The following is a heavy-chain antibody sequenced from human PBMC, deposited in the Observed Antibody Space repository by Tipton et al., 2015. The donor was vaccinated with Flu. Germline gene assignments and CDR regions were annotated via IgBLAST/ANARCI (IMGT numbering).Heavy chain of an antibody. CDR1: GVSISSYY. CDR2: IYYSGST. J-gene: IGHJ2*01. D-gene: IGHD6-19*01. Sequence: TLPLTCTVSGVSISSYYWSWIRQPPGKGLEWIGYIYYSGSTNYNPSLKSRVTISVDTSKNQFSLKLSSVTAADTAVYYCARGIAVAREAWWYFELWGRGTLVTVSS. CDR3: ARGIAVAREAWWYFEL. V-gene: IGHV4-59*01.